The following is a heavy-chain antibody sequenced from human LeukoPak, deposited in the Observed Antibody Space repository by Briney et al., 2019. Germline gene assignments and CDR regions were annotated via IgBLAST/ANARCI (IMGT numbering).Heavy chain of an antibody. CDR1: GFTFSNAW. CDR2: IKSKTDGGTT. V-gene: IGHV3-15*01. CDR3: TTDSDYGSGRDY. J-gene: IGHJ4*02. D-gene: IGHD3-10*01. Sequence: GGSLRLSCAASGFTFSNAWMSWVRQAPGKGPEWVGRIKSKTDGGTTDYAAPVKGRFTISRDDSKNTLYLQMNSLKTEDTAVYYCTTDSDYGSGRDYWGQGTLVTVSS.